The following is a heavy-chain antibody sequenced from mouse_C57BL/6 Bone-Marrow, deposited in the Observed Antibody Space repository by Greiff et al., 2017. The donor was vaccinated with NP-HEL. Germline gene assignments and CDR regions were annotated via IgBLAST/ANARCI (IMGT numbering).Heavy chain of an antibody. CDR3: ARNYGSSYNWYFDG. V-gene: IGHV3-8*01. D-gene: IGHD1-1*01. J-gene: IGHJ1*03. CDR1: GYSFTSYY. Sequence: EVHLVESGPGLAKPSQSLSLSCSVSGYSFTSYYWTWVRKFPGNKLEYMGYISYSGSTYYNPSLKSRISITRDTAKNQHYLQLNSVTTEDTATYYCARNYGSSYNWYFDGWGTGTTVTVSS. CDR2: ISYSGST.